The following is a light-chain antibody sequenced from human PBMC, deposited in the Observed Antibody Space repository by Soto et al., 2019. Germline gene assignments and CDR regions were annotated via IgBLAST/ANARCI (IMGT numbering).Light chain of an antibody. CDR1: HSVSSD. V-gene: IGKV3-15*01. Sequence: IVMTQSPATLSMSPGERATLSCRASHSVSSDLAWYQQKPGQAPRLLIYGASTRAIGIPARFSGSGSGTEFTLTISSLQSEDFAVYYCQQYNNWPPTFGQGTRLEIK. CDR2: GAS. J-gene: IGKJ5*01. CDR3: QQYNNWPPT.